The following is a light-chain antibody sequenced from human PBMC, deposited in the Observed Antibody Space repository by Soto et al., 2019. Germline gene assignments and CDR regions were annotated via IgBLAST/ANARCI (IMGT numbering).Light chain of an antibody. V-gene: IGKV3D-20*01. J-gene: IGKJ5*01. CDR2: DAS. CDR1: ERVSSSY. CDR3: WQYGSSPIT. Sequence: IVLTQSPATMSLSPGERATLSCGASERVSSSYVAWYQMKAGLAPRLLIHDASTRASGITDRFRGSKSRTDFTLTIRGLEPEDAALYYCWQYGSSPITFGQGTRLE.